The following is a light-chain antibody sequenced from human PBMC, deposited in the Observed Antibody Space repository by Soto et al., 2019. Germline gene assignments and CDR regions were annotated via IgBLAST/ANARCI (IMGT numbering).Light chain of an antibody. J-gene: IGKJ1*01. Sequence: DIQMTQSPSTLSGSVGDRVTITCRASQTISSWLAWYQQKPGKPPKLLIYKASTLKSGVPSRFSGSGSGTELSLTIRTVQPDDFATCYCQRYNSCSGAFGQWTKVELK. CDR2: KAS. CDR3: QRYNSCSGA. CDR1: QTISSW. V-gene: IGKV1-5*03.